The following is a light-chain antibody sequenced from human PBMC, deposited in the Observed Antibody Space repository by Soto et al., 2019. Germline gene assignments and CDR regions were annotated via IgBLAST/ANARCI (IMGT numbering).Light chain of an antibody. J-gene: IGLJ3*02. Sequence: QSVLTQPASVSGSPGQSIAISCTGTSSDVGGYNYVSWYQQHPGKAPKVMIYEVTNRPSGVSNRFSGSKSGNTASLTISELQAEDEADYHCSSFTSSHTWVFGGGTKLTVL. CDR2: EVT. CDR1: SSDVGGYNY. CDR3: SSFTSSHTWV. V-gene: IGLV2-14*01.